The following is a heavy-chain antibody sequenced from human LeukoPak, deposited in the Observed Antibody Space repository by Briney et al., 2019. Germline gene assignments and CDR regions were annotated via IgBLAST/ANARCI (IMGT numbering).Heavy chain of an antibody. V-gene: IGHV1-24*01. J-gene: IGHJ5*02. CDR2: FDPEDGET. CDR3: ATGSRSITMVRGVTPWFDP. Sequence: ASVKVSCKVSGYTPTELSMHWVRQAPGKGLEWMGGFDPEDGETIYAQKFQGRVTMTEDTSTDTAYMELSSLRSEDTAVYYCATGSRSITMVRGVTPWFDPWGQGTLVTVSS. CDR1: GYTPTELS. D-gene: IGHD3-10*01.